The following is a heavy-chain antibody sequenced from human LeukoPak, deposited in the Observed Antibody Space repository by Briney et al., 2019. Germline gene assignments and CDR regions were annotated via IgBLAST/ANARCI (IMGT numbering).Heavy chain of an antibody. V-gene: IGHV3-15*01. CDR2: IKSKSDGGTT. D-gene: IGHD3-16*01. CDR3: TTGGGVYDYVSLH. CDR1: GFTFSSYG. J-gene: IGHJ1*01. Sequence: GGSLRLSCAASGFTFSSYGMHWVRQAPGKGLEWVGRIKSKSDGGTTDYAAPVKGKFTISRDDSKNTLYLQMNSLKSEDTAVYYCTTGGGVYDYVSLHWGQGTLVTVDS.